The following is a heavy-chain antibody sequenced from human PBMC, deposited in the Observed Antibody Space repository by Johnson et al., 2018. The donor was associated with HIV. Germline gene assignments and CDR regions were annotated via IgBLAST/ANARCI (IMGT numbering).Heavy chain of an antibody. J-gene: IGHJ3*02. CDR1: GFTVSSNY. CDR2: IYSGGST. CDR3: ARVSSSSRGAFDI. D-gene: IGHD6-6*01. V-gene: IGHV3-66*03. Sequence: VQLVESGGGLIQPGGSLRLSCAASGFTVSSNYMSWVRQAPGKGLEWVSVIYSGGSTYYADSVKGRFTISRDNSKNTLYLQMNSLIAEDTAVYYCARVSSSSRGAFDIWGQGTMVTVSS.